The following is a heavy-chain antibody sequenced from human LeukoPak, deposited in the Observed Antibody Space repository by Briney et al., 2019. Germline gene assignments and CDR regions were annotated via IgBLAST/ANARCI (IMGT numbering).Heavy chain of an antibody. D-gene: IGHD6-13*01. J-gene: IGHJ6*03. CDR3: ARVRKQQLTLYYYYYMDV. CDR2: IYTSGSP. Sequence: SQTLSLTCTVSGGSISSGSYYWSWIRQPAGKGLEWIGRIYTSGSPNYNPSLKSRVTISVDPSKNQFSLRLSSVTAADTAVYYCARVRKQQLTLYYYYYMDVWGKGTTVTISS. V-gene: IGHV4-61*02. CDR1: GGSISSGSYY.